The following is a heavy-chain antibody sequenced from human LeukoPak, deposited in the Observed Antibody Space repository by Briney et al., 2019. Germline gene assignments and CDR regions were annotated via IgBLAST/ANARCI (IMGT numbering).Heavy chain of an antibody. J-gene: IGHJ5*02. CDR3: ARGSRRAAAGGWYDT. Sequence: SVKVSCKASGGTFSSYAISWVRQAPGQGLEWMGGIIPIFGTANYAQKFQGRVTITTDESTSTAYMELSSLRSEDTAVYYCARGSRRAAAGGWYDTWGQGPLVTVSS. CDR2: IIPIFGTA. CDR1: GGTFSSYA. V-gene: IGHV1-69*05. D-gene: IGHD6-13*01.